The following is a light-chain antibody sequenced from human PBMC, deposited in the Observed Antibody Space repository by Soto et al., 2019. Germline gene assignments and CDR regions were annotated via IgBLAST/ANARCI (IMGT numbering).Light chain of an antibody. J-gene: IGLJ1*01. CDR1: SSDVGGYNY. V-gene: IGLV2-14*01. CDR2: EVS. Sequence: QSALTQPASVSGSPGQSITISCTGTSSDVGGYNYVSWYQQHPGKAPKLMIYEVSNRPSGVSNRFSGSKSGNTASLTISGLQAEYEADYYCSSYTSSAHYVFGTGTKVTVL. CDR3: SSYTSSAHYV.